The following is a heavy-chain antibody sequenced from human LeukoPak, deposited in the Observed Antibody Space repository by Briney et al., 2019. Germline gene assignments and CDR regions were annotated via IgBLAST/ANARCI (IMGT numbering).Heavy chain of an antibody. CDR2: IYFTGNHI. V-gene: IGHV3-21*01. J-gene: IGHJ4*02. CDR1: GFTFSRFS. CDR3: AREFSTVGNFDY. Sequence: GGSLRLSCATSGFTFSRFSMRWVRQAPGEGLEWVSSIYFTGNHISYADSVKGRFTISRDNANNSVYLQMNGLRAEDTAVYYCAREFSTVGNFDYWGQGTLVTVSS. D-gene: IGHD3-3*02.